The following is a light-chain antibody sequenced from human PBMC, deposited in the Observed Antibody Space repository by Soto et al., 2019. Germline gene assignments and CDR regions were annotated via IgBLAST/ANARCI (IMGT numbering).Light chain of an antibody. CDR3: QQYKSYSPRT. CDR2: DAS. J-gene: IGKJ1*01. CDR1: QSVSSN. V-gene: IGKV3D-15*01. Sequence: EVVITQRPDTMSVCPGERVILSRSPSQSVSSNLVWYQQIPGLASRLLIYDASNRAAGIPARFSGSGSGTDFTLTISSLQPDDSATYYCQQYKSYSPRTFGQGTKV.